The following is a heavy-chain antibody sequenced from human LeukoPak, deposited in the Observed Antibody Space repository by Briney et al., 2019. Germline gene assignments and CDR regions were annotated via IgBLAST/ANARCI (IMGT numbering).Heavy chain of an antibody. V-gene: IGHV4-30-4*01. CDR1: GGPISSGDYY. Sequence: SETLSLTCTVSGGPISSGDYYWSWIRQPPGKGLEWIGYIYYSGSTYYNPSLKSRVTISVDTSKNQFSLKLSSVTAADTAVYYCARDGTLTTVTRSYWYFDLWGRGTLVTVSS. CDR2: IYYSGST. CDR3: ARDGTLTTVTRSYWYFDL. D-gene: IGHD4-17*01. J-gene: IGHJ2*01.